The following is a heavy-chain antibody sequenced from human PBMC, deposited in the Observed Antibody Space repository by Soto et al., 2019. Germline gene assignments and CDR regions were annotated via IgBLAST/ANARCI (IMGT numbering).Heavy chain of an antibody. CDR1: GFTFGDYA. J-gene: IGHJ6*02. Sequence: GGSLRLSCTASGFTFGDYAMSWFRQAPGKGLEWVGFIRSKAYGGTTEYAASVKGRFTISRDDSKSIAYLQMNSLKTENTAVYYCIRDHYSSGMDVWGQGTRVTVSS. CDR3: IRDHYSSGMDV. V-gene: IGHV3-49*03. CDR2: IRSKAYGGTT.